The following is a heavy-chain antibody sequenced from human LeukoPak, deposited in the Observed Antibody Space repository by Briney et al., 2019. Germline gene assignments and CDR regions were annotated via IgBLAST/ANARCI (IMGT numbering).Heavy chain of an antibody. CDR2: ISPGDSDT. J-gene: IGHJ4*02. V-gene: IGHV5-51*01. CDR1: GYSFTYYW. CDR3: ATPASCGTDCLAV. D-gene: IGHD2-21*02. Sequence: GESLKTSCMCSGYSFTYYWISWVRQMPGKGLEWMGIISPGDSDTRYSPSFQGQVTISADKSINTAYLQSGILKASPTVMYYCATPASCGTDCLAVWGQGTLVTVSS.